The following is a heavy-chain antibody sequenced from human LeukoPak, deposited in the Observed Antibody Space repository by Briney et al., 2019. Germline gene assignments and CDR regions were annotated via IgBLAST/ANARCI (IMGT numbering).Heavy chain of an antibody. CDR1: GWSFSGYY. CDR2: INHSGST. J-gene: IGHJ4*02. Sequence: SETLSLTCAVYGWSFSGYYWSWIRQPPGKGLEWIGEINHSGSTNYNPSLKSRVTISVDTSKNQFSLKLSSVTAADTAVYYCARRGSGSYWGTTMYYFDYWGQGTLVTVSS. V-gene: IGHV4-34*01. CDR3: ARRGSGSYWGTTMYYFDY. D-gene: IGHD1-26*01.